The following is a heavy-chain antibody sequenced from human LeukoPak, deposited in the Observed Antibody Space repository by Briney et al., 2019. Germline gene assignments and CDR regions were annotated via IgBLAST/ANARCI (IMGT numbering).Heavy chain of an antibody. CDR2: IYYSGST. D-gene: IGHD4-17*01. Sequence: PSETLSLTCTVSGGSISSGGYYWSWIRQHPGKGLEWIGYIYYSGSTYYNPSLKSRVTISVDTSKNQFSLKLSSVTAADTAVYYCARESPMTTAQSWDRGWYFDLWGRGTLVTVSS. J-gene: IGHJ2*01. CDR1: GGSISSGGYY. V-gene: IGHV4-31*03. CDR3: ARESPMTTAQSWDRGWYFDL.